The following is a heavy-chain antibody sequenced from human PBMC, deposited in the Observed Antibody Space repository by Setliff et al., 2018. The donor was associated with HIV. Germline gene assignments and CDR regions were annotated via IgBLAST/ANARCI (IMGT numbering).Heavy chain of an antibody. J-gene: IGHJ4*02. CDR2: INSAERT. CDR1: GFSFSNYA. CDR3: AKGHWDNVIFSFYFVY. D-gene: IGHD2-15*01. Sequence: PGGSLRLSCAASGFSFSNYAMTWVRQAPGKGLEWVSTINSAERTFYAKSVKGRFTISRDNSKNTLYLQLNSLSAEDTAIYYCAKGHWDNVIFSFYFVYWRQGTLVTVSS. V-gene: IGHV3-23*01.